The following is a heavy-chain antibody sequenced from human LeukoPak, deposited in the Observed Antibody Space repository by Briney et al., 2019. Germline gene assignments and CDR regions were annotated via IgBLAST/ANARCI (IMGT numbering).Heavy chain of an antibody. Sequence: SQTLSLTCAVYGGSFSGYYWSWIRQPPGKGLEWIGEINHSGSTNYNPSLKSRVTISVDTSKNQFSLKLSSVTAADTAVYYCARPSIRARGSFDPWGQGTLVTVSS. CDR2: INHSGST. CDR3: ARPSIRARGSFDP. V-gene: IGHV4-34*01. D-gene: IGHD5-24*01. J-gene: IGHJ5*02. CDR1: GGSFSGYY.